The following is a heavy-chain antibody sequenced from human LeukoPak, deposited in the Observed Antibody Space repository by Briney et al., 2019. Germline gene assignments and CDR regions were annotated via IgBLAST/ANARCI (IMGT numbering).Heavy chain of an antibody. CDR2: ISSSSSYI. D-gene: IGHD3-3*01. CDR3: AREYDFWSGLSPPDY. V-gene: IGHV3-21*01. Sequence: GGSLRLSCAASGFIFSSYSMNWVRQAPGKGLEWVSSISSSSSYIYYADSVKGRFTISRDNAKNSLNLQMSSLRAEDTAVYYCAREYDFWSGLSPPDYWGQGTLVTVSS. CDR1: GFIFSSYS. J-gene: IGHJ4*02.